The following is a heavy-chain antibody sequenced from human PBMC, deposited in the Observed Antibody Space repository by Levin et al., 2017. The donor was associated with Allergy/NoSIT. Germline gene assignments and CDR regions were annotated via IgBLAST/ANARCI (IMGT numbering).Heavy chain of an antibody. CDR1: EFNFDNAW. J-gene: IGHJ3*02. CDR2: IKSKTDGETT. CDR3: ATDSRMVVSDDAFDI. D-gene: IGHD2-21*02. Sequence: GGSLRLSCAASEFNFDNAWMTWVRQAPGKGLEWVGRIKSKTDGETTDYAAPVKGRFTISRDDSKNTLYLQMKGLKTEDTAVYFCATDSRMVVSDDAFDIWGQGTMVIVSS. V-gene: IGHV3-15*01.